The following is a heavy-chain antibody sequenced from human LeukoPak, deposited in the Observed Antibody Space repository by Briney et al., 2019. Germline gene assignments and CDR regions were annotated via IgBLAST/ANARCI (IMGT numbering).Heavy chain of an antibody. V-gene: IGHV4-59*08. CDR3: ARQSRDVDAFDI. Sequence: SETLSLTCTVSGGSISDNYWSWIRQPPGKGLEWIGYAYYSGHTNYNSSLKSRVTMSLDTSKSQFSLRLSSVTAADTAVYYCARQSRDVDAFDIWGQGTMVTVSS. J-gene: IGHJ3*02. CDR1: GGSISDNY. CDR2: AYYSGHT.